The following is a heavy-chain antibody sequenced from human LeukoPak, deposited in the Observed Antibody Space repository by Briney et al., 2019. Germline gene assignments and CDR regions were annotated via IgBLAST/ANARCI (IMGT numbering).Heavy chain of an antibody. CDR2: ISYGNT. D-gene: IGHD5-18*01. Sequence: SETLSLTCSAAGSFISTYYWNWIRQTPGKGLEWIGLISYGNTDYNPSLKSRVTISVDTSKNQFSLKLTSVTAPDTAVYYCARDKAHSYGRYFDPWGQGALVIVSS. J-gene: IGHJ5*02. CDR1: GSFISTYY. V-gene: IGHV4-59*01. CDR3: ARDKAHSYGRYFDP.